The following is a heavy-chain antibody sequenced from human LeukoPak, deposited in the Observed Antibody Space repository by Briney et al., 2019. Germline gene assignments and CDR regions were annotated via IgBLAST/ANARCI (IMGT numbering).Heavy chain of an antibody. CDR2: TNSGGTTT. J-gene: IGHJ4*02. CDR3: AKQSYARSLGE. D-gene: IGHD3-10*02. Sequence: GGSLRLSCATSGFPFSGCSMTWVRQAPGKGLEWISTTNSGGTTTYYSESVKDRLTISIDNFKNALYLQMSSLRVEDTAIYYCAKQSYARSLGEGGPGTLVTVSS. V-gene: IGHV3-23*01. CDR1: GFPFSGCS.